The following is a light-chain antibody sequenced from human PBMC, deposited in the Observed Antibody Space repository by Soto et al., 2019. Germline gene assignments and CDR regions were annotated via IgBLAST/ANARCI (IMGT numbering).Light chain of an antibody. J-gene: IGKJ1*01. CDR2: GAS. CDR1: QSIRNW. Sequence: DIKLNQSPSTLSASVWDRVTITCLASQSIRNWLAWYQDKPGKAPKLLIYGASSLESGVPSRFSGSGSGTEFTLTIGGLQPDDFATYYCQHYNAFPWPFGQGTKVDI. CDR3: QHYNAFPWP. V-gene: IGKV1-5*01.